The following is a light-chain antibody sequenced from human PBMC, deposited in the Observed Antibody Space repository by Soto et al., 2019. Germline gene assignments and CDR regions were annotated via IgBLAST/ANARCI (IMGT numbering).Light chain of an antibody. J-gene: IGLJ1*01. CDR2: NSY. V-gene: IGLV1-44*01. Sequence: QSVLTQPPSASGTPGQRVTISCSGSSSNIGSKTVNWYQRLPGTVPKLLIYNSYQRPSGVPDRFSGSKSGTSASLAISGLQSEDEADYYCAAWDASLNGYVFGAGTKVNRP. CDR3: AAWDASLNGYV. CDR1: SSNIGSKT.